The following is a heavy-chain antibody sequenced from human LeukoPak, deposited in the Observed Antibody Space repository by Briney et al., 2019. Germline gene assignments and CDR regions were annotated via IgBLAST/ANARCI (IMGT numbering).Heavy chain of an antibody. CDR2: ISGSGSSA. J-gene: IGHJ4*02. CDR1: GFTFNTYA. CDR3: AKDQRRGYCNSASCYIDF. Sequence: GGSLRLSCVASGFTFNTYAMTWVRQSPGKGLEWVSVISGSGSSAYYADSVKGRFTISRDNSKNTLYLQMNSLRAEDTAVYYCAKDQRRGYCNSASCYIDFWGQGTLVTVSS. D-gene: IGHD2-2*02. V-gene: IGHV3-23*01.